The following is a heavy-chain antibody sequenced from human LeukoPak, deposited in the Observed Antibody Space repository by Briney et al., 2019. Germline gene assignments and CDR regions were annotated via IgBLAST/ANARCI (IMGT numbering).Heavy chain of an antibody. CDR2: INPNSGGT. CDR3: ATDRSAYCGGDCYWT. Sequence: ASVKVSCKASGYTFTGYYMHWVRQAPGQGLEWMGWINPNSGGTNYAQKFQGRVTMTEDTSIDTAYMELSSLRSEDTAVYYCATDRSAYCGGDCYWTWGQGTLVTVSS. D-gene: IGHD2-21*02. CDR1: GYTFTGYY. J-gene: IGHJ1*01. V-gene: IGHV1-2*02.